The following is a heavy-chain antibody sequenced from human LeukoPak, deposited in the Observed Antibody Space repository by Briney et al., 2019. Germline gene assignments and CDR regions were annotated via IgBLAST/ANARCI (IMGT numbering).Heavy chain of an antibody. V-gene: IGHV1-46*01. J-gene: IGHJ6*02. D-gene: IGHD2-2*01. Sequence: ASVKVSCKASGYTFTSYYMHWVRQAPGQGLEWMGIINPSGGSTSYAQKFQGRVTMTRDTPTSTVYMELSSLRSEDTAVYYCARDLECTSCSSAGNYGMDVWGQGTTVTVSS. CDR3: ARDLECTSCSSAGNYGMDV. CDR2: INPSGGST. CDR1: GYTFTSYY.